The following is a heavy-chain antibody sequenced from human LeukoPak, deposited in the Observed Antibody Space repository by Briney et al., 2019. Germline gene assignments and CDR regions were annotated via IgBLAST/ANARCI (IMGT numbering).Heavy chain of an antibody. CDR3: ARGNRFGYYYYYMDV. Sequence: GGSLRLSCAASGFTFSSYGMHWVRQAPGKGLEWVAVIWYDGSNKYYADSVKGRFTISRDNSKNTLYLQMNSLRAEDTAVYYCARGNRFGYYYYYMDVWGKGTTVTVSS. D-gene: IGHD3-16*01. V-gene: IGHV3-33*01. CDR2: IWYDGSNK. J-gene: IGHJ6*03. CDR1: GFTFSSYG.